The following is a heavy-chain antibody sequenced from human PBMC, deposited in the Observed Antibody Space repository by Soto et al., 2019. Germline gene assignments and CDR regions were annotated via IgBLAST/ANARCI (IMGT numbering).Heavy chain of an antibody. CDR3: AKDQTRDFSLDY. V-gene: IGHV3-30*18. J-gene: IGHJ4*02. Sequence: GSLRLSCAASGFTFSSYGMHWVRQAPGKGLEWVAVISYDGSNKYYADSVKGRFTISRDNSKNTLYLQMNSLRAEDTAVYYCAKDQTRDFSLDYWGQGTLVTVSS. CDR2: ISYDGSNK. CDR1: GFTFSSYG.